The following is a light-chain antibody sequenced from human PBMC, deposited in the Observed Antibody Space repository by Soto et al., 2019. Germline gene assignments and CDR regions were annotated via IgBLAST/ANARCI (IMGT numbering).Light chain of an antibody. CDR3: QQYNDWPLT. V-gene: IGKV3D-15*01. Sequence: EIVMTRSPATLSLSPVEIATLSCRASQSVSDNLAWYQQKPGQAPRLLIYGASTRATGIPARFSGSGSGTEFSLTISSLQSEDFAVYYCQQYNDWPLTFGGGTKVDIK. J-gene: IGKJ4*01. CDR2: GAS. CDR1: QSVSDN.